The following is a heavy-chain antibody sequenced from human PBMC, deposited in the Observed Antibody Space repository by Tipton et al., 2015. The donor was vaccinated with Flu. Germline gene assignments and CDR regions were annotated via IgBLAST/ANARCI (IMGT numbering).Heavy chain of an antibody. CDR1: GFTFSRYG. D-gene: IGHD6-19*01. Sequence: SLRLSCAVSGFTFSRYGISWVRQAPGKGLEWVSGFSASGRTTYFADSVKGRFTISRDNFRNTLFLQMNGLRAEDTAVYYCAKVIPELVAGLDSWGQGTLVTVPP. J-gene: IGHJ4*02. CDR3: AKVIPELVAGLDS. V-gene: IGHV3-23*01. CDR2: FSASGRTT.